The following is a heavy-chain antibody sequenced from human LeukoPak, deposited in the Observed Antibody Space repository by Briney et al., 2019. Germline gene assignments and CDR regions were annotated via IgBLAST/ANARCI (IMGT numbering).Heavy chain of an antibody. V-gene: IGHV3-23*01. CDR3: ARDGDSSSWYDYYYYYYMDV. Sequence: GGSLRLSCAASGFTFSSAGMTWVRQAPGKGLEWVSTITFSGLGLYYADSVKGRFTISRDNSKNMVYLQMNSLRAEDTAVYYCARDGDSSSWYDYYYYYYMDVWGKGTTVTISS. CDR2: ITFSGLGL. D-gene: IGHD6-13*01. J-gene: IGHJ6*03. CDR1: GFTFSSAG.